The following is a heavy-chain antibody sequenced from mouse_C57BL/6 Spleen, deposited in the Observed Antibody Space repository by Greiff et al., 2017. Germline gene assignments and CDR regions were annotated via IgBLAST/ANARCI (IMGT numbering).Heavy chain of an antibody. V-gene: IGHV1-50*01. J-gene: IGHJ2*01. CDR1: GYTFTSYW. CDR2: IDPSDSYT. CDR3: ARSGTGTGYFDY. Sequence: QVQLQQPGAELVKPGASVKLSCKASGYTFTSYWMQWVKQRPGQGLEWIGEIDPSDSYTNYNQKLKGKATLTVDTSSSTAYMQLSSLTSEDSAVYYCARSGTGTGYFDYWGQGTTLTVSS. D-gene: IGHD4-1*01.